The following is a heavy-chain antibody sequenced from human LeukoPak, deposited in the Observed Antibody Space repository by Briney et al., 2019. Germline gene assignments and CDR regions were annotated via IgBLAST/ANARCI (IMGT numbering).Heavy chain of an antibody. J-gene: IGHJ6*02. V-gene: IGHV3-30-3*01. CDR2: ISYDGSNK. CDR3: ARALHSSGYYYYYGMDV. Sequence: PGGSLRLSCAASGVTFSSYAMHWVRQAPDKGLEWVAVISYDGSNKYYADSVKGRFTISRDNSKNTLYLQMNSLRAEDTAVYYCARALHSSGYYYYYGMDVWGPGTPVTVSS. CDR1: GVTFSSYA. D-gene: IGHD3-22*01.